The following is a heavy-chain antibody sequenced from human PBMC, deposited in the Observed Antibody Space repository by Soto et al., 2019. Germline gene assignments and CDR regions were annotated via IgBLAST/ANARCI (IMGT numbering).Heavy chain of an antibody. CDR3: AKRSPISAAGPYWYFDL. D-gene: IGHD6-13*01. Sequence: EVQLLESGGGLVQPGGSLRLSCAASGFTFSTYAVNWVRQAPGKGLEWVSAISGSGGTTYYADSVKGRFTISRDNSKRTLYLQMDSLRAEDTAVYYCAKRSPISAAGPYWYFDLWGRGTLVTVSS. CDR2: ISGSGGTT. V-gene: IGHV3-23*01. J-gene: IGHJ2*01. CDR1: GFTFSTYA.